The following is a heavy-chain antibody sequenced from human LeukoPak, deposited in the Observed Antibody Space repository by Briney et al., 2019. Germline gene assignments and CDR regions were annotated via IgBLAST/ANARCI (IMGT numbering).Heavy chain of an antibody. D-gene: IGHD1-26*01. V-gene: IGHV3-23*01. CDR3: AKDRSGSYSQGLDY. CDR2: ISASGDVT. CDR1: GFTFSKFP. Sequence: GGSLRLSCAASGFTFSKFPMGWVRQAPGRGLEWVSAISASGDVTFYADSLRGRFTISRDNSKSTLYLQMNSLRAEDTAVFYCAKDRSGSYSQGLDYWGQGTLVTVSS. J-gene: IGHJ4*02.